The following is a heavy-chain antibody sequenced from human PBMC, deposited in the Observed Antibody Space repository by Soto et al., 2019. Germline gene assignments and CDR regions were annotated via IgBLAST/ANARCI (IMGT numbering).Heavy chain of an antibody. CDR2: ISAYNGNT. CDR1: GYTFTSYG. J-gene: IGHJ6*02. CDR3: AREVGEVYYYYYGIGV. V-gene: IGHV1-18*01. Sequence: ASVKVSCKASGYTFTSYGISWVRQAPGQGLEWMGWISAYNGNTNYAQKLQGRVTMTTDTSTSTAYMELRSLRSDDTAVYYCAREVGEVYYYYYGIGVWGQGTTVTVSS.